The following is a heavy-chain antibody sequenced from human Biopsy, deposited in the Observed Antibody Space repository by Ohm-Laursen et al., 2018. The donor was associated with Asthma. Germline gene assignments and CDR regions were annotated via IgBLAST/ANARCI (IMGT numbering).Heavy chain of an antibody. Sequence: GSLRLSCAAFGFTFGDYWMSWVRQVPGKGLEWVANIKHDGSEKNHVDSLKGRFTISRDNSKNTLSLQMNSLTAEDTAVYYCAREGVAGTHIEDWGQGTLVTVSS. CDR1: GFTFGDYW. V-gene: IGHV3-7*01. J-gene: IGHJ4*02. CDR3: AREGVAGTHIED. D-gene: IGHD6-19*01. CDR2: IKHDGSEK.